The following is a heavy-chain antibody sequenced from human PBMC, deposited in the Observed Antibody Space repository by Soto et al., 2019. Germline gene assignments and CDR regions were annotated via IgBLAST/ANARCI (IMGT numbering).Heavy chain of an antibody. J-gene: IGHJ6*02. CDR3: ARGGDFWSGSPPYYYYGMDV. CDR2: ISYDVSNK. D-gene: IGHD3-3*01. CDR1: GFTFSSYA. V-gene: IGHV3-30-3*01. Sequence: QVQLVESGGGVVQPGRSLRLSCAASGFTFSSYAMHWVRQAPGKGLEWVAGISYDVSNKYYADSVKGRFTISRDNSKNTMDMHMNSLKAEDTAVYYWARGGDFWSGSPPYYYYGMDVWGQGTTVTVSS.